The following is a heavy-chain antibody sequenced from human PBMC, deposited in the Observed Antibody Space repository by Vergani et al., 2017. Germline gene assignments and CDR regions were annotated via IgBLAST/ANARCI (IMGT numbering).Heavy chain of an antibody. D-gene: IGHD2-15*01. CDR1: GYTLTELS. Sequence: QVQLVQSGAEVKKPGASVKVSCKVSGYTLTELSMHWVRQAPGKGLEWMGIINPSGGSTSYAQKFQGRVTMTRDTSTSTVYMELSSLRSEDTAVYYCARDGMAEYCSGGSCYADYWGQGTLVTVSS. CDR3: ARDGMAEYCSGGSCYADY. J-gene: IGHJ4*02. CDR2: INPSGGST. V-gene: IGHV1-46*01.